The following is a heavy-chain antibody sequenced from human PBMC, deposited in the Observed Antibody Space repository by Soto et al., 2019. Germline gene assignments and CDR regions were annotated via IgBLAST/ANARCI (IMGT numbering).Heavy chain of an antibody. CDR3: ARDLSSEYCTNGVCYTPWYFDL. CDR2: ISSSSSYI. J-gene: IGHJ2*01. CDR1: GFTFSSYS. D-gene: IGHD2-8*01. V-gene: IGHV3-21*01. Sequence: GGSLRLSCAASGFTFSSYSMNWVRQAPGKGLEWVSSISSSSSYIYYADSVKGRFTISRDNAKNSLYLQMNSLRAEDTAVYYCARDLSSEYCTNGVCYTPWYFDLWGRGTLVTVSS.